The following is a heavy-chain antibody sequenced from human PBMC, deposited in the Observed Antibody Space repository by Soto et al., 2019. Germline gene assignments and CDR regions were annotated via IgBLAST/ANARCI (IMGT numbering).Heavy chain of an antibody. V-gene: IGHV4-39*01. Sequence: PSETLSLTCIVSGGSISTNSYYWGWIRQPPGKGLEWIGSIYYSGSTYYNPSLKSRVTMSVDTSKNQFSLKMSSVTAADTAVYYCASSDSRNYYYNFDYWGQGTLVTVSS. D-gene: IGHD3-22*01. CDR3: ASSDSRNYYYNFDY. CDR1: GGSISTNSYY. J-gene: IGHJ4*02. CDR2: IYYSGST.